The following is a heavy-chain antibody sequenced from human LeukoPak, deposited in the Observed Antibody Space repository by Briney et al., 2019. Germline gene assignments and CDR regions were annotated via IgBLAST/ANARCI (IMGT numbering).Heavy chain of an antibody. D-gene: IGHD2-15*01. Sequence: SEALSLTCTVSGGSTTNYNWNWIRQPPGKGLEWIGYISDSGSTHYNPSLQSRVTISVDTSKNQFSLRLSSMAASDTAVYYCARRRIGDLTIGSDTWFDPWGQGALVTVSS. J-gene: IGHJ5*02. CDR3: ARRRIGDLTIGSDTWFDP. V-gene: IGHV4-59*08. CDR2: ISDSGST. CDR1: GGSTTNYN.